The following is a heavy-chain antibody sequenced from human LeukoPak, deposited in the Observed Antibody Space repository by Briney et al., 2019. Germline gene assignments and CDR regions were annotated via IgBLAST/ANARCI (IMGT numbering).Heavy chain of an antibody. CDR2: ITGSGDDA. CDR1: GFTFSNCG. V-gene: IGHV3-23*01. CDR3: AKESTGSSPDY. Sequence: GGSLRLSCAASGFTFSNCGMSWLRQAPGKGLEWASAITGSGDDAYYADSVHGRFTMSRDNSKSTLYLQMNSLRVEDTALYYCAKESTGSSPDYWGQGTLVTVSS. J-gene: IGHJ4*02. D-gene: IGHD1-26*01.